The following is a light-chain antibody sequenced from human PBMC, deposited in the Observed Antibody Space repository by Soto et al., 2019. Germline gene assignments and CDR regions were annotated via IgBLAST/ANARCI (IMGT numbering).Light chain of an antibody. V-gene: IGKV3-20*01. J-gene: IGKJ2*01. Sequence: DIVLTQSPGTLSLSPGERATLSCRASQSVSNSLLTWYQQKPGQAPRPLIYGASNRATGVPDRFSGSGSGTEFTLTISSLQSEDFAVYYCHQYDDGPYTFGQGTKVEI. CDR3: HQYDDGPYT. CDR2: GAS. CDR1: QSVSNSL.